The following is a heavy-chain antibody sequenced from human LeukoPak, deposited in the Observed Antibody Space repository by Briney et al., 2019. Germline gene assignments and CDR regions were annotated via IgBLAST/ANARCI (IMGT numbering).Heavy chain of an antibody. J-gene: IGHJ4*02. CDR1: GFTFSSYS. D-gene: IGHD6-19*01. CDR3: ARARSGWYMDY. Sequence: GGSLRLSCAASGFTFSSYSINWVRQAPGKGLEWVSFITGSSSSIFYADSVKGRITISRDNAKNLVYLQMNSLRDDDTAVYYCARARSGWYMDYWGQGTLVTVSS. V-gene: IGHV3-48*02. CDR2: ITGSSSSI.